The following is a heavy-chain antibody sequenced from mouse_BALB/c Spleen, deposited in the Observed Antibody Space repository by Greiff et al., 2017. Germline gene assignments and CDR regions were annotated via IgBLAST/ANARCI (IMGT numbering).Heavy chain of an antibody. J-gene: IGHJ3*01. CDR1: GFTFSSYY. CDR3: ARYYRYDGFAY. CDR2: INSNGGST. V-gene: IGHV5-6-2*01. D-gene: IGHD2-14*01. Sequence: EVQVVESGGGLVKLGGSLKLSCAASGFTFSSYYMSWVRQTPEKRLELVAAINSNGGSTYYPDTVKGRFTISRDNAKNTLYLQMSSLKSEDTALYYCARYYRYDGFAYWGQGTLVTVSA.